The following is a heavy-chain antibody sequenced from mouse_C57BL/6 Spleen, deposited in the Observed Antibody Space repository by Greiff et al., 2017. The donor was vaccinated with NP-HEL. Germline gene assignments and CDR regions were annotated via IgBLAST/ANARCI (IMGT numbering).Heavy chain of an antibody. J-gene: IGHJ4*01. CDR3: ARKRDYGDMEMDY. Sequence: QVQLQQSGPGLVQPSQSLSITCTVSGFSLTSYGVHWVRQSPGKGLEWLGVIWSGGSTDYNAAFISRLSISKDNSKSQVFFKMNSLQADDTAIYYCARKRDYGDMEMDYWGQGTSVTVSS. D-gene: IGHD2-4*01. CDR2: IWSGGST. V-gene: IGHV2-2*01. CDR1: GFSLTSYG.